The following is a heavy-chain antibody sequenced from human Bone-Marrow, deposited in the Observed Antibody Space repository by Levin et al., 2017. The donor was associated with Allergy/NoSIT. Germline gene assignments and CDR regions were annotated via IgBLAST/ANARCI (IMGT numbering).Heavy chain of an antibody. CDR2: IFHTGST. V-gene: IGHV4-30-2*01. D-gene: IGHD3-10*01. J-gene: IGHJ5*02. CDR3: ARSFTMLRGGFDP. Sequence: ASETLSLTCALSGGSISSGGSSWSWIRQPPGKGLEWIGYIFHTGSTYYNSSLKSRVTISVDRSKNQFSLKLTSVTAADTAVYYCARSFTMLRGGFDPWGQGMLVTVSS. CDR1: GGSISSGGSS.